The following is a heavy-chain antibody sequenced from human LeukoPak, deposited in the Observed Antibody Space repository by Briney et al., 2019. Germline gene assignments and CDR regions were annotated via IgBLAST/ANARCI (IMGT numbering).Heavy chain of an antibody. D-gene: IGHD3-3*01. V-gene: IGHV1-2*02. CDR1: GYTFTGYY. J-gene: IGHJ4*02. CDR3: ARDSKEIKYDFWSGDTGFDY. CDR2: INPNSGGT. Sequence: GASVKVSCKASGYTFTGYYMHWVRQAPGQGLEWMGWINPNSGGTNYAQKFQGRVTMTRDTSISTAYMELSRLRSDDTAVYYCARDSKEIKYDFWSGDTGFDYWGQGTLVTVSS.